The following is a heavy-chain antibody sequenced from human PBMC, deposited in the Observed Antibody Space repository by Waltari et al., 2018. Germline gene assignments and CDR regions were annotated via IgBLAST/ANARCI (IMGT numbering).Heavy chain of an antibody. V-gene: IGHV3-23*01. D-gene: IGHD1-1*01. CDR1: GFTFAHPA. J-gene: IGHJ4*02. CDR3: AKAKTTGDGRHFDD. Sequence: EVNLLESGGGLIQPGGSLRLSCAGSGFTFAHPALNWVRQAPGNGLEWVSHISATGTRTYYATSVQGRFTVSRDNSKNTLYLQMHNLGVEDTALYYCAKAKTTGDGRHFDDWGQGTLVTVSS. CDR2: ISATGTRT.